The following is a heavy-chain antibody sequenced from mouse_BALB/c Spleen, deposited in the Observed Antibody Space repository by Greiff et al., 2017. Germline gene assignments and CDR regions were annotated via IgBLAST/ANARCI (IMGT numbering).Heavy chain of an antibody. CDR3: ARLRDHFDY. Sequence: QVQLQQSGAELAKPGASVKMSCKASGYTFTSYWMHWVKQRPGQGLEWIGYINPSTGYTEYNQKFKDKATLTADKSSSTAYMQLSSLTSEDSAVYYCARLRDHFDYWGQGTTLTVSS. CDR2: INPSTGYT. D-gene: IGHD3-3*01. CDR1: GYTFTSYW. V-gene: IGHV1-7*01. J-gene: IGHJ2*01.